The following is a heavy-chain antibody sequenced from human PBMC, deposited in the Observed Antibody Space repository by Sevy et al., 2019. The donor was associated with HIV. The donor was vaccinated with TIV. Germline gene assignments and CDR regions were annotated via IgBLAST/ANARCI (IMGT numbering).Heavy chain of an antibody. V-gene: IGHV4-59*08. CDR2: IYYNGHI. D-gene: IGHD1-26*01. Sequence: TETLSLACTVSGGSITSLYWNWIRQPPGKGLEWIANIYYNGHINYNPSLKSRVTLSLDTSKNQFSLRLSSVTAADTAMYYCAGENAWGRGYSWGQGTLVTVSS. CDR1: GGSITSLY. J-gene: IGHJ4*02. CDR3: AGENAWGRGYS.